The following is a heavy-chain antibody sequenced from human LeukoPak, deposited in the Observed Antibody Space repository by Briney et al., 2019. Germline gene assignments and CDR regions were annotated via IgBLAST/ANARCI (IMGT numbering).Heavy chain of an antibody. Sequence: GASVKVSCKTSGYSFTSFFLHWVRQAPGGGLEWMGWIDPRSGGTGYAQKFHGRVTMTRDTSIATVFMELNSVTSDDTAIYYCARGGYSGYESRPDAFDIWGQGTMVTVSS. CDR2: IDPRSGGT. V-gene: IGHV1-2*02. CDR1: GYSFTSFF. J-gene: IGHJ3*02. D-gene: IGHD5-12*01. CDR3: ARGGYSGYESRPDAFDI.